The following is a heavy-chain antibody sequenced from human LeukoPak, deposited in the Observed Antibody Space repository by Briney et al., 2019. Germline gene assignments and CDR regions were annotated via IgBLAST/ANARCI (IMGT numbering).Heavy chain of an antibody. D-gene: IGHD2-2*01. J-gene: IGHJ4*02. CDR3: ARGGFSSSTSLDY. V-gene: IGHV3-33*01. CDR2: IWYDGSNK. Sequence: GGSLRLSCAASGFTFGSYGMHWVRQAPGKGLEWVAVIWYDGSNKYYADSVKGRFTISRDNSKNTLYLQMNSLRAEDTAVYYCARGGFSSSTSLDYWGQGTLVTVSS. CDR1: GFTFGSYG.